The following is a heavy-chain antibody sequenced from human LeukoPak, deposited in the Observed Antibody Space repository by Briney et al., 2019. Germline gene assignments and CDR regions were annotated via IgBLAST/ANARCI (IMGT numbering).Heavy chain of an antibody. J-gene: IGHJ4*02. D-gene: IGHD6-13*01. CDR1: GYTFTGYY. V-gene: IGHV1-2*02. CDR3: ARGPPGYSSSWYSPIQFDY. Sequence: ASVKVSCKASGYTFTGYYMHWVRQAPGQGLEWMGWINPNSGGANYAQKFQGRVTMTRDTSISTAYMELSRLRSDDTAVYYCARGPPGYSSSWYSPIQFDYWGQGTLVTVFS. CDR2: INPNSGGA.